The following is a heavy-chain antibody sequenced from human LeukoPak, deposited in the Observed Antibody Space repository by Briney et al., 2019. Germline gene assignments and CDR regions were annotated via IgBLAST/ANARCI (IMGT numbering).Heavy chain of an antibody. J-gene: IGHJ5*01. Sequence: SDTLSLTCTVSRGPIRTADYYWAWVRQPPGEGLEWLGSIYFSGTPYFNPSLKSRVAVSIDTSKNQFSLKVTSVNASETAVYFCARTSSWYAGAWFDSWGREPWSPSPQ. V-gene: IGHV4-39*01. CDR2: IYFSGTP. D-gene: IGHD6-13*01. CDR3: ARTSSWYAGAWFDS. CDR1: RGPIRTADYY.